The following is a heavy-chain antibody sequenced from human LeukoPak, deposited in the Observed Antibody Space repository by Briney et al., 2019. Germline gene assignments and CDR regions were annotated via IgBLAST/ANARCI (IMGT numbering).Heavy chain of an antibody. V-gene: IGHV3-49*03. CDR3: SRGGGSGRYYFDY. D-gene: IGHD6-19*01. J-gene: IGHJ4*02. CDR1: GFSFDDFA. Sequence: GGSLRLSCTVSGFSFDDFAVSWLRQAPGKGLEWAGFIRSKAYGGTTEYAASVKGRFTISRDDSKSIAYLQMNSLKTEDTAMYYCSRGGGSGRYYFDYWGQGTLVTVSA. CDR2: IRSKAYGGTT.